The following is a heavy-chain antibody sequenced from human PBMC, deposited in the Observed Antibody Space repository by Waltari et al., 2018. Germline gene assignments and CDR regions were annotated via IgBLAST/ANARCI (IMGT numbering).Heavy chain of an antibody. CDR2: IIPIFGTA. CDR1: GGTFSIYA. CDR3: ARNYGSGSYYPFDY. V-gene: IGHV1-69*12. J-gene: IGHJ4*02. Sequence: QVQLVQSGAEVKKPGSSVKVYCKASGGTFSIYAISWVRPAPGQGLEWMGGIIPIFGTANYAQKFQGRVTITADESTSTAYMELSSLRSEDTAVYYCARNYGSGSYYPFDYWGQGTLVTVSS. D-gene: IGHD3-10*01.